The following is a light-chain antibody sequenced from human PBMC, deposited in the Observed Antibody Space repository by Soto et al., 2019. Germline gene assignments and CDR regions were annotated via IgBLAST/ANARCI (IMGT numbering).Light chain of an antibody. V-gene: IGLV2-14*01. CDR3: GSYTYSSSSHV. CDR2: EVN. CDR1: SSDVGGFNF. Sequence: QSVLTQPASVSGSPGQSITISCTGTSSDVGGFNFVSWYQQHPGKVPKLMIYEVNNRPSGVSSRFSGSKSGNTASLTISGLQAEDVSDYYCGSYTYSSSSHVFGTVTK. J-gene: IGLJ1*01.